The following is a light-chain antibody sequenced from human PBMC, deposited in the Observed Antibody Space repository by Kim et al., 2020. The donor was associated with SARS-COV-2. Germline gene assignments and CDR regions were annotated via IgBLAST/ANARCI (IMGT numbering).Light chain of an antibody. CDR2: GTF. J-gene: IGKJ5*01. CDR3: QQYAGSIT. V-gene: IGKV3-20*01. Sequence: SPGKRATLSCRASQSVPGDYFAWQQQKPGQAPRLLIYGTFTGVSGIPDRFSGSGSGTDFTLTISRLEPEDSAVYYCQQYAGSITFGQGTRLEIK. CDR1: QSVPGDY.